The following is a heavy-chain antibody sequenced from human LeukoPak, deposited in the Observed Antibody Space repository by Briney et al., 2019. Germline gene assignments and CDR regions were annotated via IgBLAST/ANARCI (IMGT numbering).Heavy chain of an antibody. D-gene: IGHD2-21*02. CDR1: GFTFSSYE. V-gene: IGHV3-15*01. CDR3: TTDWGVVVTAPNYDLTGGDY. Sequence: GGSLRLSCAASGFTFSSYEMSWVRQAPGKGLEWVGRIKSKTEGGTTDYAAPVKGRFTISRDDSKNTLFLQMNSLKTEDTAVYYCTTDWGVVVTAPNYDLTGGDYWGQGTLVTVSS. J-gene: IGHJ4*02. CDR2: IKSKTEGGTT.